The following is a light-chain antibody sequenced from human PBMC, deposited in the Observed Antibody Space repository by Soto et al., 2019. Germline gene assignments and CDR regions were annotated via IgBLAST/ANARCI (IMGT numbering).Light chain of an antibody. CDR2: STS. CDR3: MQALQTPLT. Sequence: DIVMTQSPVSLPVTPGEPASISCRSSQSILQSNGYHYLDWYLQKPGQSPQLLIYSTSHRASGVPDRFSGSGSGTDFTLKISRVEAEDVGVYYCMQALQTPLTFGGGTKVEIK. V-gene: IGKV2-28*01. CDR1: QSILQSNGYHY. J-gene: IGKJ4*01.